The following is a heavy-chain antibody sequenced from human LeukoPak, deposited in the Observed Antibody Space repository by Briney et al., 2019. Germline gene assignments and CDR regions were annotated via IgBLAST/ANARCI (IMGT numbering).Heavy chain of an antibody. V-gene: IGHV1-18*01. CDR2: ISTYDGDT. J-gene: IGHJ4*02. CDR1: GYTFTTYG. CDR3: ASPPYYYDSSGYYTFDY. Sequence: ASVKVSCKASGYTFTTYGISWVRQAPGQGLVWMGWISTYDGDTNYAQKLQGRVTMTTDTPTNTAYMELRSLRSDDTAVYYCASPPYYYDSSGYYTFDYWGQGTLVTVSS. D-gene: IGHD3-22*01.